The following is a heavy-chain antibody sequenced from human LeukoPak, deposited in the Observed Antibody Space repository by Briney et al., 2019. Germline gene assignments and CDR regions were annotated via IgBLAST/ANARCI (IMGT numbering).Heavy chain of an antibody. J-gene: IGHJ4*02. V-gene: IGHV3-7*03. D-gene: IGHD3-22*01. CDR2: IEPDGGKK. Sequence: GGSLRLSCAASGFTFSTYWMTWVRQAPGKGLEWVANIEPDGGKKNYVDSVRGRFTISRDNANNLLYLQMNSLRAEDTAVYYCATPLDYYDSSGYHQGGDWGQGTLVTVSS. CDR3: ATPLDYYDSSGYHQGGD. CDR1: GFTFSTYW.